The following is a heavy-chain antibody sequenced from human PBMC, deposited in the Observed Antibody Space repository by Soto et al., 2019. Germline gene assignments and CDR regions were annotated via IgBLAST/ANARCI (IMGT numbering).Heavy chain of an antibody. CDR1: GGTFSSYA. J-gene: IGHJ6*02. Sequence: ASVKVSCKASGGTFSSYAISWVRQAPGQGLEWMGGIIPIFGTANYAQKFQGRVTITADESTSTAYMELSSLRSEDTAVYYCARASHLMLHAIYFGYGMDVWGQGTTVTAP. CDR3: ARASHLMLHAIYFGYGMDV. D-gene: IGHD3-16*01. V-gene: IGHV1-69*13. CDR2: IIPIFGTA.